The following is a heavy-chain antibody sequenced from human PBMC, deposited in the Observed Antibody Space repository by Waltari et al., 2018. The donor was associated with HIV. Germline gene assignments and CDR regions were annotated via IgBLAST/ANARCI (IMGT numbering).Heavy chain of an antibody. J-gene: IGHJ4*02. CDR1: GFAFDRYS. CDR2: ISSSSYDI. V-gene: IGHV3-21*05. CDR3: ARDRGGYTYVGRADY. D-gene: IGHD5-18*01. Sequence: EVQLVESGGGLVKPGGSLRLSCTASGFAFDRYSMNWVRQAQGKGPELGSGISSSSYDIYYADSVRGRFTISRDNARNSLYLEMKRLRAEDTAVYYCARDRGGYTYVGRADYWGQGTLVTVSS.